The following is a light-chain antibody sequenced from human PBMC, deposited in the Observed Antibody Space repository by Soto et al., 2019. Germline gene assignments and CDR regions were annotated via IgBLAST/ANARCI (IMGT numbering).Light chain of an antibody. V-gene: IGKV1-5*03. CDR3: QHYNSYSEA. CDR1: QTISSW. J-gene: IGKJ1*01. CDR2: KAS. Sequence: DIQITQSPSTLSGSVGDRATITCRASQTISSWLAWYQQKPGQAPKLLIYKASTLKSGVPSRFSGSGSGTEFTLTISSLQPDDFATYYCQHYNSYSEAFGQGTKVDI.